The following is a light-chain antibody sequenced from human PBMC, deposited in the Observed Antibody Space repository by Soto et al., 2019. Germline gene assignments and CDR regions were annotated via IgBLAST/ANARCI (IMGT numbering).Light chain of an antibody. J-gene: IGKJ1*01. CDR1: QGISSW. CDR2: AAS. CDR3: QQYNSYSAT. Sequence: DIQMSQSPSSVSAYVGDRVTMSCRASQGISSWLAWYQQKPGKAPKLLIYAASSLQSGVPSRFSGSGSGTEFTLTISSLQPDDFATYYCQQYNSYSATFGQGTNVDI. V-gene: IGKV1-12*01.